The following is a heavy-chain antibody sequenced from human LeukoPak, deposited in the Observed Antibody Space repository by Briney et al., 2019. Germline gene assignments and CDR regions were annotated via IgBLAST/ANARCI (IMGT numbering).Heavy chain of an antibody. J-gene: IGHJ4*02. CDR3: TSDYESSGALDY. CDR1: GFRFEDYA. D-gene: IGHD3-22*01. CDR2: IWYDGSNK. V-gene: IGHV3-33*08. Sequence: QTGGSLRLSCEASGFRFEDYAMHWVRQAPGKGLEWVAVIWYDGSNKFYADSVKGRFTISRDNSKNTLYLQMNSLTAEDTAVYYCTSDYESSGALDYWGQGTLVTVSS.